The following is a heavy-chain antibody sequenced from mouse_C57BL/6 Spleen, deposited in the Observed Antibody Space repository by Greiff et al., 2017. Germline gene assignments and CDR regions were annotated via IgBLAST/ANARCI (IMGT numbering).Heavy chain of an antibody. CDR3: ARRGLRGAMDY. V-gene: IGHV1-50*01. Sequence: QVQLQQPGAELVKPGASVKLSCKASGYTFTSYWMQWVKQRPGQGLEWIGEIDPSDSYTNYNQKFKGKATLTVDTSSSTAYMQLSGLTSEDSAVYYCARRGLRGAMDYWGQGTSVTVSS. CDR2: IDPSDSYT. D-gene: IGHD2-2*01. CDR1: GYTFTSYW. J-gene: IGHJ4*01.